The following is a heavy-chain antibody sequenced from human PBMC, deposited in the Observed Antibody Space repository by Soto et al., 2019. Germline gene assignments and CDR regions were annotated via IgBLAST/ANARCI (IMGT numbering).Heavy chain of an antibody. CDR2: INPSGGRT. CDR1: GYTFTSYY. D-gene: IGHD5-12*01. J-gene: IGHJ4*02. V-gene: IGHV1-46*01. CDR3: ARVPGDGYHPFDY. Sequence: ASVKVSCKASGYTFTSYYMHWVRQAPGQGLEWMGIINPSGGRTSYAQKFQGRVTMTRDTSTSTVYLELSSLRSEATAVYYCARVPGDGYHPFDYWGQGTLVTVSS.